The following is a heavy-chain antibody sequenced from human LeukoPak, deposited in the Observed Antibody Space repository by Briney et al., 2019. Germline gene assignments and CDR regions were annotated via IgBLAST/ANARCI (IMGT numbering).Heavy chain of an antibody. V-gene: IGHV3-48*03. D-gene: IGHD3-10*01. Sequence: GGSLRLSCAASGFTFSSYEMNWVRQAPGKGLEWVSYISSSGSTIYYADSEKGRFTISRDNAKNSLYLQMNSLRAEDTAVYYCARGLLLWFGESSEAFDIWGQGTMVTVSS. CDR3: ARGLLLWFGESSEAFDI. J-gene: IGHJ3*02. CDR1: GFTFSSYE. CDR2: ISSSGSTI.